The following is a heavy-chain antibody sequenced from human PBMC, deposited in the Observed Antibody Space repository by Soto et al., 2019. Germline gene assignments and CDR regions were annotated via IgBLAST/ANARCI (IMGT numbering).Heavy chain of an antibody. CDR3: AKDPGSSGYHLPFDY. CDR1: GFTFSKYD. J-gene: IGHJ4*02. V-gene: IGHV3-23*01. CDR2: IDGSGGRT. Sequence: GGSLRLSCAASGFTFSKYDLSWVRQAPGKGLQWVSAIDGSGGRTYYANSGKGRFTISSDNSQDTLFLQMDSLRAEDTAIYYCAKDPGSSGYHLPFDYWGQGTLVTVSS. D-gene: IGHD5-12*01.